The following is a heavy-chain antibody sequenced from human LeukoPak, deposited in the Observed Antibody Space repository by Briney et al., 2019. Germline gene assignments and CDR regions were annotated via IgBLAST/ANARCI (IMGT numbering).Heavy chain of an antibody. CDR1: GGSISSGGYS. V-gene: IGHV4-30-2*01. D-gene: IGHD6-13*01. J-gene: IGHJ5*02. CDR3: ARGLQAYSSSWYALVNWFDP. CDR2: IYHSGST. Sequence: SETLSLTCAVSGGSISSGGYSWSWIRQPPGTGLEWLGYIYHSGSTYYNPSLKSRVTISVDTSKKQFSLKLSSVTAADTAVYYCARGLQAYSSSWYALVNWFDPWGQGTLVTVSS.